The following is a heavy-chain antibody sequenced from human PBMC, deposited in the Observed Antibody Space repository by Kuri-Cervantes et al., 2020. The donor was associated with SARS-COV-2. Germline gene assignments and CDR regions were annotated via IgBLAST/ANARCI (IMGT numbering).Heavy chain of an antibody. J-gene: IGHJ4*02. D-gene: IGHD5/OR15-5a*01. Sequence: GGSLRPSCAASGFTVSSNCMSWFRQAPGKGLEWVGFIRSKAYGGTTEYAASVKGRFTISRYDSKSIAYLQMNSLTTEDTAVYYCTIGLPTIDYWGQGTLVTVSS. CDR3: TIGLPTIDY. CDR1: GFTVSSNC. CDR2: IRSKAYGGTT. V-gene: IGHV3-49*03.